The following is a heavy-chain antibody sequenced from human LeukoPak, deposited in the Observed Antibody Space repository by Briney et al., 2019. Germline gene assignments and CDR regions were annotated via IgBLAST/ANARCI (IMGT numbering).Heavy chain of an antibody. CDR2: ISSSSNHI. CDR3: AGDSGSSSPGY. V-gene: IGHV3-21*06. D-gene: IGHD6-6*01. CDR1: GFIFSSYN. J-gene: IGHJ4*02. Sequence: GGSLRLSCAASGFIFSSYNMNWVRQAPGKGLEWVSSISSSSNHIFYADSVKGRFTISRDNVKNSLYLQMNSLRAEDTAVYFCAGDSGSSSPGYWGQGTLVTVSS.